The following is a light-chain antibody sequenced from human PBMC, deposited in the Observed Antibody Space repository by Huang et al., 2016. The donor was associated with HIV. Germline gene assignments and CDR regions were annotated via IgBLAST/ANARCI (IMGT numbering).Light chain of an antibody. CDR3: QQYNSYPYT. Sequence: DIQMTQSPSTLSASVGDRVTITCRASQSISSWFAWYLQKPGKAPKLLISKASSLESGVPSRFSGSGSGTDFTLTISSLQPDDLATYHCQQYNSYPYTFGQGTKLEIK. CDR1: QSISSW. J-gene: IGKJ2*01. CDR2: KAS. V-gene: IGKV1-5*03.